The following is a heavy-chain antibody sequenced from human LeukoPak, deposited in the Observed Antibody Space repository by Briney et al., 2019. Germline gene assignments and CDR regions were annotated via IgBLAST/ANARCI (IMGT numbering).Heavy chain of an antibody. D-gene: IGHD6-13*01. CDR2: MNPDSGNT. CDR3: ARRIAAAGVGIVY. V-gene: IGHV1-8*01. CDR1: GHTFTSYD. Sequence: ASVKVSCKASGHTFTSYDINWVRQATGQGLEWMGRMNPDSGNTGYAQKFQGRVTMTRNPSISTAYMEPSSLTSEDTAVYYCARRIAAAGVGIVYWGQGTLVTVSS. J-gene: IGHJ4*02.